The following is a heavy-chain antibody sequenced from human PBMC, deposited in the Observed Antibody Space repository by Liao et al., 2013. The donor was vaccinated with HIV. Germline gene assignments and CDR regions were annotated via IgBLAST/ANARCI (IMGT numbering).Heavy chain of an antibody. V-gene: IGHV4-4*07. Sequence: QVQLQESGPGLVKPSETLSLTCTVSGGSISSYYWTWIRQPAGKGLEWVGRMSTSGSTDYNPSLKSRVTMSIDTSRNQFSLNVNSVTAADTAVYYCARGAAISVPSDYFYYYMDVWSKGTPVTVSS. J-gene: IGHJ6*03. CDR2: MSTSGST. CDR3: ARGAAISVPSDYFYYYMDV. D-gene: IGHD6-25*01. CDR1: GGSISSYY.